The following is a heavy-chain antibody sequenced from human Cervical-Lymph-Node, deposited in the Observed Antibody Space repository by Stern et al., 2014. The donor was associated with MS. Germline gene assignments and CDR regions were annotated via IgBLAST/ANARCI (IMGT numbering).Heavy chain of an antibody. CDR1: GFTVSSDY. J-gene: IGHJ4*02. CDR3: ARDPRDHLGLFY. CDR2: IYSDGTT. D-gene: IGHD1-14*01. V-gene: IGHV3-53*01. Sequence: EVQLVESGGGLIPPGGSLRLSCAASGFTVSSDYMNWVRQAPGKGLEWVSIIYSDGTTYYADSVKGRFTISRDNSKNTLSLQMNSLRVEDTAVYYCARDPRDHLGLFYWGQGTLVSVSS.